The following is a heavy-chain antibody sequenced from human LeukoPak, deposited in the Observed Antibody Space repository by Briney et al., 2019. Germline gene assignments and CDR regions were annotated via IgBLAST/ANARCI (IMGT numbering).Heavy chain of an antibody. J-gene: IGHJ4*02. V-gene: IGHV3-7*01. D-gene: IGHD6-19*01. CDR3: ARVEGGWYGYSLVDY. CDR2: IKQDGSEK. Sequence: GGSLRLSCAASGFTFSSYWMSWVRRAPGKGLEWVANIKQDGSEKYYVDSVKGRFTISRDNAKNSLYLQMNSLRAEDTAVYYCARVEGGWYGYSLVDYWGQGTLVTVSS. CDR1: GFTFSSYW.